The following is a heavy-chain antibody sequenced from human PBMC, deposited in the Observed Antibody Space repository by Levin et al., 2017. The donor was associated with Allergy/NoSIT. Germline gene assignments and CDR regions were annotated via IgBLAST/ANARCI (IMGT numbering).Heavy chain of an antibody. CDR1: GYSISSGYY. CDR2: IYHSGST. CDR3: ARALGDILTGPHPSRYYYYGMDV. J-gene: IGHJ6*02. D-gene: IGHD3-9*01. V-gene: IGHV4-38-2*01. Sequence: SETLSLTCAVSGYSISSGYYWGWIRQPPGKGLEWIGSIYHSGSTYYNPSLKSRVTISVDTSKNQFSLKLSSVTAADTAVYYCARALGDILTGPHPSRYYYYGMDVWGQGTTVTVSS.